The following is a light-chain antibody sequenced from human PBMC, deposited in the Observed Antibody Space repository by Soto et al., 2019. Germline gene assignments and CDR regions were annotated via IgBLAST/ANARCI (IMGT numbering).Light chain of an antibody. CDR1: SSDVGGYRY. V-gene: IGLV2-14*01. CDR3: SSYASSGTV. Sequence: QSVLTQPASGSGSPGQWVTISCTGTSSDVGGYRYVSWYLQHPGKDPKLLIFEVSNRPSGVSNRFSGSKSANTASLTISGLQAEDEADYYCSSYASSGTVFGGGTNLTVL. J-gene: IGLJ3*02. CDR2: EVS.